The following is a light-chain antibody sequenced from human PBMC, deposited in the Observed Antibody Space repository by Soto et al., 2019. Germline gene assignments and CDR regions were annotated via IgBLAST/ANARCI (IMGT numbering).Light chain of an antibody. CDR3: QTWGTGIQV. J-gene: IGLJ2*01. CDR2: LNSDGSH. V-gene: IGLV4-69*01. CDR1: SGHSSYA. Sequence: QSVLTQSPSASASLGASVKLTCTLSSGHSSYAIAWHQQRPEKGPRYLMKLNSDGSHSKGDGIPDRFSGSSSGAERYLTISSPQSEDEADYYCQTWGTGIQVFGGGTKLTVL.